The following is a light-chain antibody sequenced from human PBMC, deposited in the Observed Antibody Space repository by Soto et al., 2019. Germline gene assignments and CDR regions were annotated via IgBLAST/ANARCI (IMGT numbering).Light chain of an antibody. V-gene: IGKV1-39*01. CDR2: AAS. Sequence: DIQMTQSPSTLSAGVGDRVTITCRASQRISTYLNWYQQKPGKAPTLLIYAASSLQSGVPSRFSGGGSGTDFTLTINTLQPEAFATYFCQPCYSSPRTFGQGTKVEIK. J-gene: IGKJ1*01. CDR3: QPCYSSPRT. CDR1: QRISTY.